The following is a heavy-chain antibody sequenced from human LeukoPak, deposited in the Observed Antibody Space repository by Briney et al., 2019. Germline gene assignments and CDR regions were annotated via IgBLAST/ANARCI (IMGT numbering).Heavy chain of an antibody. D-gene: IGHD3-22*01. CDR3: AKGTQYYYDSSGYDY. J-gene: IGHJ4*02. V-gene: IGHV3-23*01. CDR1: GFTFSSYA. Sequence: GGSLRLSCAASGFTFSSYAMSWVRQAPGKGLEWVSAISGSGGSTYYADSVKGRCTISRDNSKNTLYLQMNSLRAEDTAVYYCAKGTQYYYDSSGYDYWGQGTLVTVSS. CDR2: ISGSGGST.